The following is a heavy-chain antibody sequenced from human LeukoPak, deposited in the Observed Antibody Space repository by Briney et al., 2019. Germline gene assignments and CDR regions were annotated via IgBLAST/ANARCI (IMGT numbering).Heavy chain of an antibody. CDR3: AKDTGDSYYYYYGMDV. D-gene: IGHD7-27*01. CDR2: ISYDGSNK. CDR1: GFTVSSNY. V-gene: IGHV3-30*18. Sequence: PGGSLRLSCAASGFTVSSNYMSWVRQAPGKGLEWVAVISYDGSNKYYADSVKGRFTISRDNSKNTLYLQMNSLRAEDTAVYYCAKDTGDSYYYYYGMDVWGQGTTVTVSS. J-gene: IGHJ6*02.